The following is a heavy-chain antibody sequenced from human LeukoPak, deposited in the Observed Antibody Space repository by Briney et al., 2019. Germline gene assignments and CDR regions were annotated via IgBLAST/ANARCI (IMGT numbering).Heavy chain of an antibody. CDR3: TKDSDILTGYYRGAFDI. V-gene: IGHV3-15*01. J-gene: IGHJ3*02. CDR2: IKTKTDGGTA. Sequence: PGGSLRLSCAASGFTFSDAWMTWVRQAPGKGLEGVGRIKTKTDGGTADYATPVKGRFTISRDDSENTLYLQMNSLKTEDTALYYCTKDSDILTGYYRGAFDIWGQGTMVTVSS. CDR1: GFTFSDAW. D-gene: IGHD3-9*01.